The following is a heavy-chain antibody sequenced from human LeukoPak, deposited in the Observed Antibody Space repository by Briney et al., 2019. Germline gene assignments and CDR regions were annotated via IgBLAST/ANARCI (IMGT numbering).Heavy chain of an antibody. CDR3: ARGKRITIFGVVKQLPRMDV. Sequence: SETLSLTCTVSGGSISSSSYYWGWIRQPPGKGLEWIGNIYYSGSTYYNPSLKSRVTISVDTSKNQFSLKLSSVTAADTAVYYCARGKRITIFGVVKQLPRMDVWGKGTTVTVSS. D-gene: IGHD3-3*01. J-gene: IGHJ6*04. V-gene: IGHV4-39*07. CDR2: IYYSGST. CDR1: GGSISSSSYY.